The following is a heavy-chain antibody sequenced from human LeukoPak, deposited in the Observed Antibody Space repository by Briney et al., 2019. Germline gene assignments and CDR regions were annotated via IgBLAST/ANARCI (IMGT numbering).Heavy chain of an antibody. CDR1: GGSISSYY. V-gene: IGHV4-59*08. CDR3: ARPKRVGYSSSWYAFDI. J-gene: IGHJ3*02. Sequence: SETLSLTCTVSGGSISSYYWSWLRQPPGKGLEWLGYIYYSGSTDYNPSLKSRVTISVDTSKNQFSLKLSSVTAADTAVYYCARPKRVGYSSSWYAFDIWGQGTMVTVSS. CDR2: IYYSGST. D-gene: IGHD6-13*01.